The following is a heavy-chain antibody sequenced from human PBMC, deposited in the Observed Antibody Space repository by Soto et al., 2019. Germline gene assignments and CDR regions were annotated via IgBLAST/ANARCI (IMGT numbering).Heavy chain of an antibody. V-gene: IGHV1-18*01. Sequence: QLQLVQSGVEVKKPGSSLKVSCQASGDTLTSYGISWVRQAPGQGLEWMGWVSPYSGNTNYSPKVQGRVTLTTDTTTSTAYMERRSLTSDGTAVYYCAAGTFLGPWQYWGQGTLVTVSS. CDR3: AAGTFLGPWQY. CDR1: GDTLTSYG. D-gene: IGHD3-10*01. J-gene: IGHJ4*02. CDR2: VSPYSGNT.